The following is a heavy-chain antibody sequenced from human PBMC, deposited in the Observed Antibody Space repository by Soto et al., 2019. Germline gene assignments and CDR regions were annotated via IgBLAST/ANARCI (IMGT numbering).Heavy chain of an antibody. J-gene: IGHJ3*01. Sequence: SVKVSCKASGYAFTSYGINWVRRAPGQGLEWVGWMSTYNENKVYAQKLQGRVAMTMDAATTTAFLDLSHLRSDDTAVYYCAKDAREAAPSDVWGQGTLVTVS. V-gene: IGHV1-18*01. CDR2: MSTYNENK. CDR3: AKDAREAAPSDV. CDR1: GYAFTSYG. D-gene: IGHD2-15*01.